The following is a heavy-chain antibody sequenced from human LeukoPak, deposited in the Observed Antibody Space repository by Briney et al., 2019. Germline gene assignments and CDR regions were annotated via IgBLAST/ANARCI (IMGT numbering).Heavy chain of an antibody. CDR1: GGSISSYY. CDR2: IYTSGST. V-gene: IGHV4-4*07. J-gene: IGHJ4*02. D-gene: IGHD2-2*01. Sequence: PSETLSLTCTVSGGSISSYYWSWIRQPAGKGLEWIGRIYTSGSTNYNPSLKSRVTMSVDTSKNQFSLKLSSVTAAGTAVYYCAKTDIVVVPAAMRGEYYFDYWGQGTLVTVSS. CDR3: AKTDIVVVPAAMRGEYYFDY.